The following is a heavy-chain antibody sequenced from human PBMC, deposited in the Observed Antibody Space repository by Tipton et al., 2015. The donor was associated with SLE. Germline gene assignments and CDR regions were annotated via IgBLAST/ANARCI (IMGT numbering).Heavy chain of an antibody. CDR1: GFTFSSYG. V-gene: IGHV3-33*06. D-gene: IGHD1-1*01. Sequence: RSLRLSCAASGFTFSSYGMHWVRQAPGKGLEWVAVIWYDGSNKYYADSVKGRFTISRDNSKNTLYLQMNSLRVEDTAVYYCAKVTWNPGPDVWGKGTTVTVSS. CDR3: AKVTWNPGPDV. J-gene: IGHJ6*04. CDR2: IWYDGSNK.